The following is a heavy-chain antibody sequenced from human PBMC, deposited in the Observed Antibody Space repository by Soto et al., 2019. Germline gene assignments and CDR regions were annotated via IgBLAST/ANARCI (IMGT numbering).Heavy chain of an antibody. CDR1: GFSLSTSGMR. CDR3: ARIAGTVNLFDY. V-gene: IGHV2-70*04. Sequence: SGPTLVNPTQTLTLTCTFSGFSLSTSGMRVSWIRQPPGKALEWLARIDWDDDKFYSTSLKTRLTISKDTSKNQVVLTMTNMDPVDTATYDCARIAGTVNLFDYWGPGTRGTVSS. CDR2: IDWDDDK. D-gene: IGHD4-17*01. J-gene: IGHJ4*02.